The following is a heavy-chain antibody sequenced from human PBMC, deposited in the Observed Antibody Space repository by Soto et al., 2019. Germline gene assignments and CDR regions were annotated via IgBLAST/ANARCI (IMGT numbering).Heavy chain of an antibody. D-gene: IGHD6-19*01. V-gene: IGHV3-7*05. Sequence: EVQLVESGGGLVQPGGSLRLSCAASGFTFSSYWMSWVRQAPGKGLEWVANIKQDGSEKYYVDSVKGRFTISRDNAKNSLYLQMNSLRAEDTAVYYCARVEGSGWRGRGYYYYGMDVWGQGTTVTVSS. CDR1: GFTFSSYW. J-gene: IGHJ6*02. CDR3: ARVEGSGWRGRGYYYYGMDV. CDR2: IKQDGSEK.